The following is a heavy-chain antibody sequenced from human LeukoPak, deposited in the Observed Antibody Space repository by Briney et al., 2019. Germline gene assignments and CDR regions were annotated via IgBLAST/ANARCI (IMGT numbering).Heavy chain of an antibody. CDR1: GFTSDDHA. D-gene: IGHD3-10*01. CDR3: TKDLTPGGADV. CDR2: IMWRSGST. V-gene: IGHV3-9*02. Sequence: GGSLRLSCAVSGFTSDDHAMHWVRQASGKGLEWVAGIMWRSGSTGYGDSVKGRFTISRDNAKKSLYLQMNGLRVEDTAFNYCTKDLTPGGADVWGQGTTVTVSS. J-gene: IGHJ6*02.